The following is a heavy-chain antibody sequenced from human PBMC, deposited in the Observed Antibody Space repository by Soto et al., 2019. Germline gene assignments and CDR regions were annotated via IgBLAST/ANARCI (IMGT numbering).Heavy chain of an antibody. V-gene: IGHV4-39*01. CDR2: MYYSGST. J-gene: IGHJ5*02. D-gene: IGHD7-27*01. CDR1: GGSISSINYF. CDR3: ASHGERTMRPRNWFVP. Sequence: QLQLQESGPGLVKPSETLSLTCTVSGGSISSINYFGGCIRQPPGKGLEWIGSMYYSGSTYYNPSVKSQVSISLDVSRNQFSLNLSFVTAADTATYYCASHGERTMRPRNWFVPWGQATLFTVSS.